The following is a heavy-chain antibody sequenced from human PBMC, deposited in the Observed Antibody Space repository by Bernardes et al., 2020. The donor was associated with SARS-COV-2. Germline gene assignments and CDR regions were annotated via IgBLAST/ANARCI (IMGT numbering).Heavy chain of an antibody. CDR3: ARDLYDSSGYYYHDDY. J-gene: IGHJ4*02. CDR2: INSDGSST. V-gene: IGHV3-74*01. CDR1: GFTFSSYW. Sequence: GWSLRLSCAASGFTFSSYWMHWVRQAPGKGLVWVSRINSDGSSTSYADSVKGRFTISRDNAKNTLYLQMNSLRAEDTAVYYCARDLYDSSGYYYHDDYWGQGTLVTVSS. D-gene: IGHD3-22*01.